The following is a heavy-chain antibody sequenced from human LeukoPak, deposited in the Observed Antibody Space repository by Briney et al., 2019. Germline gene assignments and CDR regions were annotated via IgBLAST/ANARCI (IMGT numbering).Heavy chain of an antibody. Sequence: GGSLRLSCAASGFTFSNAWMSWVRQAPGKGLEWVGRIKSKTDGGTTDYAAPVKGRFTISRDDSKNTLYLQMNSLKTEDTAVYYCARGRFGELHFFVYWGQGTLVTVSS. CDR1: GFTFSNAW. CDR2: IKSKTDGGTT. V-gene: IGHV3-15*01. CDR3: ARGRFGELHFFVY. D-gene: IGHD3-10*01. J-gene: IGHJ4*02.